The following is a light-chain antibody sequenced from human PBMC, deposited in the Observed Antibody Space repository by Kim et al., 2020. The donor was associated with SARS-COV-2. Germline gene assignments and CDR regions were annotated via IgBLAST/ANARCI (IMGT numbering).Light chain of an antibody. CDR3: QSRDSGGNLV. J-gene: IGLJ2*01. Sequence: SSELTQDPAVSVALGQTVRITCQGDSLRSYYASWYQQKPRQAPLLVIFGRNNRPSGIPDRFSGSTSGNTASLTISGAQAEDEADFYCQSRDSGGNLVFGAGTKLTVL. V-gene: IGLV3-19*01. CDR2: GRN. CDR1: SLRSYY.